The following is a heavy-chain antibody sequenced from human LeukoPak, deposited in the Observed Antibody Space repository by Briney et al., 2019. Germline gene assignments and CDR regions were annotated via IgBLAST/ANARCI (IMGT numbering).Heavy chain of an antibody. Sequence: SETLSLTCTASGGSISSGGYYWSWIRQHPGMGLEWIGYIDYSGSAYYNPSLKSRLTISVDTSKNQFSLKLSSVTAADTAVYYCARDSVAGTGSLDYWGQGTLVTVSS. D-gene: IGHD6-19*01. J-gene: IGHJ4*02. CDR2: IDYSGSA. V-gene: IGHV4-31*03. CDR3: ARDSVAGTGSLDY. CDR1: GGSISSGGYY.